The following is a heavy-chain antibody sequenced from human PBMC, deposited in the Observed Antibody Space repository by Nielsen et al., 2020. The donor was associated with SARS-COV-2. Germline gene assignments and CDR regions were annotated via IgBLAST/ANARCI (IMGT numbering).Heavy chain of an antibody. CDR3: AKSDGYNAFDY. Sequence: GGSLRLSCAASGFTFSRYWMTWVRQAPGKGLQWVANIKKDGTETQYADSVKGRFTISRDNAKSSLYLEMNGLRAEDTALYYCAKSDGYNAFDYWGQGTLVTVSS. CDR1: GFTFSRYW. D-gene: IGHD5-24*01. CDR2: IKKDGTET. J-gene: IGHJ4*02. V-gene: IGHV3-7*03.